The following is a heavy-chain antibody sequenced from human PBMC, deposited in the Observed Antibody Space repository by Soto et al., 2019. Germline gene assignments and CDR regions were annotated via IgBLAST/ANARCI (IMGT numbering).Heavy chain of an antibody. CDR2: IIPIFGTA. CDR3: AILTTTILKGSFDP. CDR1: GGTFSSYA. V-gene: IGHV1-69*05. D-gene: IGHD1-26*01. Sequence: QVQLVQSGAEVKKPGSSVKVSCKASGGTFSSYAISWVRQAPGQGLEWMGGIIPIFGTANYAQKFQGRVTIAPDESMSTAYLELSSLRSEDTAVYYCAILTTTILKGSFDPWGQGTLVTVSS. J-gene: IGHJ5*02.